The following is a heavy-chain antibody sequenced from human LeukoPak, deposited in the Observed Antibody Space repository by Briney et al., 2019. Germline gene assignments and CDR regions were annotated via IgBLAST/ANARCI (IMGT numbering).Heavy chain of an antibody. Sequence: GGSLRLSCAASGFTFSSYSMNWVRQAPGKGLEWVSSISSSSSYIYYADSVKGRFTISRDNAKNSLYLKMNSLRAEDTAVYYCAREPRQIAAAKINWFDPWGQGTLVTVSS. CDR2: ISSSSSYI. V-gene: IGHV3-21*01. J-gene: IGHJ5*02. CDR3: AREPRQIAAAKINWFDP. CDR1: GFTFSSYS. D-gene: IGHD6-13*01.